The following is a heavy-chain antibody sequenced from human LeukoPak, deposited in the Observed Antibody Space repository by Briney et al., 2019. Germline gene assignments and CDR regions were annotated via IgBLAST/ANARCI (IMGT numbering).Heavy chain of an antibody. CDR3: ARTSGYSSGWYIFDY. V-gene: IGHV3-21*01. CDR2: ISSSSSYI. Sequence: GGSLRLSCAASGFTFSSYSMNWVRQAPGKGLEWVSSISSSSSYIYYADSVKGRFTISRDNAKNSLYLQMNSLRAEDTAVCYCARTSGYSSGWYIFDYWGQGTLVTVSS. J-gene: IGHJ4*02. D-gene: IGHD6-19*01. CDR1: GFTFSSYS.